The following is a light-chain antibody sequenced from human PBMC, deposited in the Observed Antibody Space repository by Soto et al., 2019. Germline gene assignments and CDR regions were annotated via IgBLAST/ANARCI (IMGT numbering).Light chain of an antibody. CDR3: QQYDSLVT. Sequence: DTQMTQSPSTLSASVGDRVTITCRASQSISGWLAWYQQKPGKAPKLLIYKASSLESGVPSRFSGSGSGTEFTLTISSLQPDDFANYYCQQYDSLVTFGPGTKVDIK. CDR2: KAS. V-gene: IGKV1-5*03. CDR1: QSISGW. J-gene: IGKJ3*01.